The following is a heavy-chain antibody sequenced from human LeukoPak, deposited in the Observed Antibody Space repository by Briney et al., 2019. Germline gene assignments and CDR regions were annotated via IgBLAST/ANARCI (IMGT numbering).Heavy chain of an antibody. V-gene: IGHV3-33*01. J-gene: IGHJ4*02. CDR3: ATGSGYGFGLDY. CDR1: GFTFSSYG. D-gene: IGHD3-22*01. CDR2: IWYDGSNK. Sequence: PGRSLRLSCAASGFTFSSYGMHGVRQAPGKGLEWVAVIWYDGSNKYYADSVKGRFTISRDNSKNTLYLQMNSLRAEDTAVYYCATGSGYGFGLDYWGQGTLVTVSS.